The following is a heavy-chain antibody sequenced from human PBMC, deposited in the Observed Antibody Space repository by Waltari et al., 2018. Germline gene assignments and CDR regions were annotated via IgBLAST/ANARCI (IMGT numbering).Heavy chain of an antibody. Sequence: QVQLVQSGAEVKKPGASVKVSCKASGYTFTGYYMHWVRQAPGQGLEWMGWINPNSGGTNYAQKFQGRVTMTRDTSISTAYMELSRLRSDDTAVDYCAREPPVSSRRVPRRNWFDPWGQGTLVTVSS. CDR3: AREPPVSSRRVPRRNWFDP. CDR2: INPNSGGT. J-gene: IGHJ5*02. D-gene: IGHD3-10*01. V-gene: IGHV1-2*02. CDR1: GYTFTGYY.